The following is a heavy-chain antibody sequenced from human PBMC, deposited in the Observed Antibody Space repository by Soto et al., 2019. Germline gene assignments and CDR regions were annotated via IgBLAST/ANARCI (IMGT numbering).Heavy chain of an antibody. CDR3: ATPFPFGYALVTGYASPPRKELDY. CDR1: GGSISSSSYY. D-gene: IGHD3-9*01. V-gene: IGHV4-39*01. CDR2: IGYSGST. Sequence: QLQLQESGPGLVKPSETLSLTCTVSGGSISSSSYYWGWIRQPPGEGLGWIGSIGYSGSTYYNPYRRSRVTISVTTTTTQFSLELTSVTAADTDVYYGATPFPFGYALVTGYASPPRKELDYWGQGTLVTVSS. J-gene: IGHJ4*02.